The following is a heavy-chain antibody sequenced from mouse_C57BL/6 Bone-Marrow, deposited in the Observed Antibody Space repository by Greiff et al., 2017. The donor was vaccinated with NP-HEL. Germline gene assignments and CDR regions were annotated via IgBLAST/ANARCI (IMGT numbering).Heavy chain of an antibody. CDR2: IDPSDSYT. CDR1: GYTFTSYW. Sequence: QVQLKQPGAELVMPGASVKLSCKASGYTFTSYWMHWVKQRPGQGLEWIGEIDPSDSYTNYNQKFKGKSTLTVDKSSSTAYMQLSSLTYEDSAVYYCARDRDVDVWGTGTTVTVSS. V-gene: IGHV1-69*01. J-gene: IGHJ1*03. CDR3: ARDRDVDV. D-gene: IGHD3-3*01.